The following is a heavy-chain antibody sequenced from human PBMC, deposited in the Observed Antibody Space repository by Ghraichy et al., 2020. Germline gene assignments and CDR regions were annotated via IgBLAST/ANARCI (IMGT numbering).Heavy chain of an antibody. D-gene: IGHD3-16*01. Sequence: SETLSLTCSVSGASTSLNYWSWIRQPPGKGLDWIGYVYNSGSTNYNPSLKSRVTISLDTSKKHFSLKLHSVTAADTAVYYCARLRGTYYYVLDFWGQGSLVTVSS. CDR3: ARLRGTYYYVLDF. J-gene: IGHJ4*02. CDR1: GASTSLNY. V-gene: IGHV4-59*08. CDR2: VYNSGST.